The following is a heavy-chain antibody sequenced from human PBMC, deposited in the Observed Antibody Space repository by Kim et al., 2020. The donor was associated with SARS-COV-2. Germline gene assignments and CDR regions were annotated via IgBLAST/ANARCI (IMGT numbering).Heavy chain of an antibody. CDR3: ARANRGGNYYGSGPPDAFDI. CDR1: GFTFSSYW. CDR2: IKQDGSEK. J-gene: IGHJ3*02. D-gene: IGHD3-10*01. Sequence: GGSLRLSCAASGFTFSSYWMSWVRQAPGKGLEWVANIKQDGSEKYYVDSVKGRFTISRDNAKNSLYLQMNSLRAEDTAVYYCARANRGGNYYGSGPPDAFDIWGQGTMVTVSS. V-gene: IGHV3-7*03.